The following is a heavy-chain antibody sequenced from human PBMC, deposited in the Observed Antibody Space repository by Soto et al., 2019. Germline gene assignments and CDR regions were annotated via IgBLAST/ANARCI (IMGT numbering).Heavy chain of an antibody. CDR2: ISGSGANT. CDR3: AKDLGAGGGSCFDS. V-gene: IGHV3-23*01. D-gene: IGHD2-15*01. Sequence: EVQLLEFGGGLVQPGGSLRLSCAPSGFTFSSYAMSWVRQAPGKGLEWDSAISGSGANTFYADSVKGSFTISGDNSKNTLWLQMNSLRVEDTATYYCAKDLGAGGGSCFDSWGQGTLVTVSS. CDR1: GFTFSSYA. J-gene: IGHJ5*01.